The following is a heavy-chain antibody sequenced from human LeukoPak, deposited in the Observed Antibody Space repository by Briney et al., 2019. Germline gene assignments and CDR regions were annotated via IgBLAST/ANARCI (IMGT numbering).Heavy chain of an antibody. V-gene: IGHV4-59*01. Sequence: SETLSLTCTVSGGSTSGYYGSWTRQPPGRGLEWFGYVHSNGDTNYNPSFKSRVTISLDTSKNQFSLRLTSVTAADTAVYYCVKYNRSPTVYALDIWGQGTMVTVSS. D-gene: IGHD1-14*01. CDR3: VKYNRSPTVYALDI. CDR2: VHSNGDT. CDR1: GGSTSGYY. J-gene: IGHJ3*02.